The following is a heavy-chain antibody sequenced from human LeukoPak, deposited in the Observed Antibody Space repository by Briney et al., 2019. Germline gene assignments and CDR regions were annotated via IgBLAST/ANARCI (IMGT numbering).Heavy chain of an antibody. V-gene: IGHV5-51*01. CDR1: GYSFTSSW. CDR2: INPGDSDT. Sequence: GESLKISCQASGYSFTSSWIGWARQMPGKGLAWMAIINPGDSDTRYSPSFQGQVTISADKSISTVYLQWGSLKASDTAMYYCARRFQGNWFDPWGQGTLVTVSS. D-gene: IGHD3-10*01. J-gene: IGHJ5*02. CDR3: ARRFQGNWFDP.